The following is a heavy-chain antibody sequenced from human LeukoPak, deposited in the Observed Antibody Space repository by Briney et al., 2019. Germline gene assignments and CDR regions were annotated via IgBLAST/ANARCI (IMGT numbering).Heavy chain of an antibody. V-gene: IGHV1-18*01. CDR2: VSAYNGNA. CDR1: GFTFTNYY. J-gene: IGHJ4*02. D-gene: IGHD5-18*01. CDR3: ARGHTTMSLYFFDY. Sequence: ASVKVSRRASGFTFTNYYINWVRQAPGQGLEWMGLVSAYNGNANYAQGLQGRVTMTTDTSTTTAYLELRSLRSDDTAVYYCARGHTTMSLYFFDYWGQGTLVTVSS.